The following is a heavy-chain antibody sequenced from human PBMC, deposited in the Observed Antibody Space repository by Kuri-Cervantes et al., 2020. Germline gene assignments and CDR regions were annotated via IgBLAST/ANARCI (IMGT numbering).Heavy chain of an antibody. V-gene: IGHV1-8*02. Sequence: GESLKISCKASGYTFTSYGISWVRQATGQGLEWMGWMNPNNGNTGYAQKFQGRVTMTRNTSISTAYMELSSLRSEDTAVYYCAREAYCGGDCYSAVYYYYGMDVWGQGTTVTVSS. D-gene: IGHD2-21*02. CDR1: GYTFTSYG. J-gene: IGHJ6*02. CDR3: AREAYCGGDCYSAVYYYYGMDV. CDR2: MNPNNGNT.